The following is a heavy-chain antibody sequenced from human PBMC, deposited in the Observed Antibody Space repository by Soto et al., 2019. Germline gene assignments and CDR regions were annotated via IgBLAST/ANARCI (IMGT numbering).Heavy chain of an antibody. J-gene: IGHJ4*02. Sequence: QLLDSGGGLVQPGGSLRLSCAASGFTFSSIAMSWVRQAPGKGLEWVSAISGSGGSTYYADSVKGRFTISRDKSKNTLYLQMKSLRAEDTAVYYCAKARYSSGWNYFDYWGQRTLVTVSS. CDR3: AKARYSSGWNYFDY. CDR2: ISGSGGST. CDR1: GFTFSSIA. V-gene: IGHV3-23*01. D-gene: IGHD6-19*01.